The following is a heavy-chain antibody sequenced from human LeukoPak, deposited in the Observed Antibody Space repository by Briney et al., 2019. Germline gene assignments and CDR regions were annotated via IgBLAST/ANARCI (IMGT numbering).Heavy chain of an antibody. D-gene: IGHD5-24*01. Sequence: GASVKVSCKASGYTFTSYDINWVRQAPGQGLEWMGIINPSGGSTSYAQKFQGRVTMTRDTSTSTVYMELSSLRSEDTAVYYCAGGGDGYNYYFDYWGQGTLVTVSS. V-gene: IGHV1-46*01. J-gene: IGHJ4*02. CDR3: AGGGDGYNYYFDY. CDR1: GYTFTSYD. CDR2: INPSGGST.